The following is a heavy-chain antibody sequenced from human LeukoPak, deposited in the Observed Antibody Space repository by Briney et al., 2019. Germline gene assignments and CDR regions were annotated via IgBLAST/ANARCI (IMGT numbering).Heavy chain of an antibody. V-gene: IGHV3-53*01. CDR3: ARGLALDY. CDR1: GCTVISNY. CDR2: IYSGGST. D-gene: IGHD6-19*01. J-gene: IGHJ4*02. Sequence: GGSLRLSCAASGCTVISNYMSRVRQAPGKGLEWVSVIYSGGSTYYADSVKGRFTISRDNSKNTLYLQMNSLRAEDTAVYYCARGLALDYWGQGTLVTVSS.